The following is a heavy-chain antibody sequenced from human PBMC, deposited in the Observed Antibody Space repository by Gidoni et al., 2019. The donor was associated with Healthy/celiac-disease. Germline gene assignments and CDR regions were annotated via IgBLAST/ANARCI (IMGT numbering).Heavy chain of an antibody. V-gene: IGHV3-21*01. Sequence: EVQLVESGGGLVKPGGSLSLSCAASGFTSSSYSMNWVRQAPGKGLEWVSSISSSSSYIYYADSVKGRFTISRDNAKNSLYLQMNSLRAEDTAVYYCAREQWAPRNYDYWGQGTLVTVSS. J-gene: IGHJ4*02. CDR2: ISSSSSYI. CDR3: AREQWAPRNYDY. D-gene: IGHD2-8*01. CDR1: GFTSSSYS.